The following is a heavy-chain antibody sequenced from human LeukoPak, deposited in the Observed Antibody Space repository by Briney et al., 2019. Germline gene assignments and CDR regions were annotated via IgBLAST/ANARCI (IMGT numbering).Heavy chain of an antibody. Sequence: ASVKVSCKAPGYTFTSYDINWVRQATGQGLEWMGWMNPNSGNTGYAQKFQGRVTITRNTSISTVYMELSSLRSEDTAVYYCASVNSSGYYLDAFDIWGQGTMVTVSS. V-gene: IGHV1-8*03. CDR2: MNPNSGNT. J-gene: IGHJ3*02. CDR1: GYTFTSYD. CDR3: ASVNSSGYYLDAFDI. D-gene: IGHD3-22*01.